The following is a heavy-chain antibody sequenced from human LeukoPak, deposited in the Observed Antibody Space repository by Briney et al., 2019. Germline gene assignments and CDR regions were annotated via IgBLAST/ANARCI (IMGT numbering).Heavy chain of an antibody. V-gene: IGHV1-2*02. CDR2: INPNSGDT. CDR3: ARVGDGLNDAFDI. J-gene: IGHJ3*02. D-gene: IGHD5-24*01. Sequence: ASVKVSCKASGYTFTGYYMHWVRQAPGQGLEWMGWINPNSGDTNYAQKFQGRVTMTRDTSISTAYMELSRLRSDDTAVYYCARVGDGLNDAFDIWGQGTMVTVSS. CDR1: GYTFTGYY.